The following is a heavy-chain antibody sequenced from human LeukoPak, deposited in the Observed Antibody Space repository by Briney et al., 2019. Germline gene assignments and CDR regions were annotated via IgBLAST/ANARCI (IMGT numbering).Heavy chain of an antibody. CDR1: GYNFSGHY. CDR3: ASPPLSSAMYYAH. V-gene: IGHV1-2*02. D-gene: IGHD1-26*01. CDR2: IKPSNGDT. Sequence: ASVKVSCKASGYNFSGHYMHWVRQTPGQGLEWMGWIKPSNGDTKYAQNFQGRVTMTRDTSISTAYMELSSLRSDDTAVYYCASPPLSSAMYYAHWGQGTLVTVSS. J-gene: IGHJ4*02.